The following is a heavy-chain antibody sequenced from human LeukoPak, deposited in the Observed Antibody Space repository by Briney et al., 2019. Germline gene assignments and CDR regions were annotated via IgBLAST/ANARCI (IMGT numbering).Heavy chain of an antibody. D-gene: IGHD2-2*01. J-gene: IGHJ4*02. CDR1: GFTVISNY. V-gene: IGHV3-53*01. Sequence: GGSLRLSCAASGFTVISNYTSWVRQAPGKGLEWVSGIYSGGSTYYADSVKGRFTIYRDNSKNTLYLQMNSLRAEDTALYYCARVPDAMLGYFDYWGQGTLVTVSS. CDR3: ARVPDAMLGYFDY. CDR2: IYSGGST.